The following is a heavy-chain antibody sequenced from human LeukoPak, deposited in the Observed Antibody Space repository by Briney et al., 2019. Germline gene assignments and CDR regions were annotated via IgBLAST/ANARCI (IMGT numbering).Heavy chain of an antibody. CDR3: ARGSIVATRFDY. V-gene: IGHV4-4*07. CDR1: GMSISSYY. CDR2: IFTSGST. J-gene: IGHJ4*02. D-gene: IGHD5-12*01. Sequence: SETLSLTCSVSGMSISSYYWTWIRQPAGKGLEWIGRIFTSGSTSYNPSLTSRVTMSVDTSKNQFSLKLSSVTAADTAVYYCARGSIVATRFDYWGQGTLVTVSS.